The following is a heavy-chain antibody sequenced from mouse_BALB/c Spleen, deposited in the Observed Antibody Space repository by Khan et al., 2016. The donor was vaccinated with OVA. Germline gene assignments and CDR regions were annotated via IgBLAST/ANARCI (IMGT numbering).Heavy chain of an antibody. V-gene: IGHV9-1*02. CDR2: INTYTGEP. J-gene: IGHJ1*01. CDR3: ARGASYWYFDV. Sequence: QIQLVQSGPELKKPGETVKISCKASGYTFTNYGMNWVKQAPGKGLKWMGWINTYTGEPTYTDVFKGRFAFSLETSASTAYLQINNLKNEDMASXFCARGASYWYFDVWGAGTTVTVSS. CDR1: GYTFTNYG.